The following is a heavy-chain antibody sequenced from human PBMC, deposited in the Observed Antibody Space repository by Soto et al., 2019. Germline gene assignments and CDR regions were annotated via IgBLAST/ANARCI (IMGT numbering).Heavy chain of an antibody. CDR3: ARGLGQQLAPLVGMDV. CDR1: GYTFTSYG. V-gene: IGHV1-18*01. J-gene: IGHJ6*02. CDR2: ISAYNGNT. Sequence: ASVKVSCKASGYTFTSYGISWVRQAPGQGLEWMGWISAYNGNTNYAQKLQGRVTMTTDTSTSTAYMELRSLRSDDTAVYYCARGLGQQLAPLVGMDVWGQGTTVTVSS. D-gene: IGHD6-13*01.